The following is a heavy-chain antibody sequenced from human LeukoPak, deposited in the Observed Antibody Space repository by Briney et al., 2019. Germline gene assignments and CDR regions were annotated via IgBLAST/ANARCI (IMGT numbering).Heavy chain of an antibody. CDR3: AREVVRGAYYFDY. V-gene: IGHV1-69*06. J-gene: IGHJ4*02. Sequence: ASVKVSCKASGGTFSSYAISWVRQAPGQGLEWMGGIIPIFGTANYAQKFQGRVTITADKSTSTAYMELSSLRSEDTAVYYCAREVVRGAYYFDYWGQGTLVTVSS. D-gene: IGHD3-10*01. CDR2: IIPIFGTA. CDR1: GGTFSSYA.